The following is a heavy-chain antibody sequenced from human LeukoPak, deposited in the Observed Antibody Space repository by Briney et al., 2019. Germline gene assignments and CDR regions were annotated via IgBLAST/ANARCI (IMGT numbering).Heavy chain of an antibody. V-gene: IGHV3-30*04. CDR1: GFTFTTYA. D-gene: IGHD6-19*01. Sequence: QPGGSLRLSCAASGFTFTTYAIHWVRQAPGKGLDWVAVISHDGIKKYYADSVKGRFTISRDNAKNSLYLQMNSLRAEDTAVYYCARVGVSSSGWSYYYYYMDVWGKGTTVTISS. CDR2: ISHDGIKK. CDR3: ARVGVSSSGWSYYYYYMDV. J-gene: IGHJ6*03.